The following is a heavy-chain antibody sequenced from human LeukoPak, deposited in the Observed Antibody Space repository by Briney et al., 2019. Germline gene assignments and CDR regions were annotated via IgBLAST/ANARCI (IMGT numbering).Heavy chain of an antibody. V-gene: IGHV4-59*01. CDR3: ARSTSAAPYYYYYYMDV. D-gene: IGHD2-2*01. Sequence: SETLSLTCTVSGGSISSYYWSWIRQPPGKGLEWIGYIYYSGSTNYNPSLKSRVTISVDTSKNQFSLKLSSVTAADTAVYYCARSTSAAPYYYYYYMDVWGKGPRSPSP. J-gene: IGHJ6*03. CDR1: GGSISSYY. CDR2: IYYSGST.